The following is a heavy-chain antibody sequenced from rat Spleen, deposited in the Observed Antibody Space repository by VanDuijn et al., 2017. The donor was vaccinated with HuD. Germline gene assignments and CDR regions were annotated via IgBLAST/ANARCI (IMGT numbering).Heavy chain of an antibody. J-gene: IGHJ2*01. CDR2: ISSGGST. Sequence: QVHLKESGPGLVQSSQTLSLTCTVSGFSLTSNGVSWVRQPPGEGLEWVAAISSGGSTYYNSALKSRLSISRDTSKSQVFLKMNSLQTEDTATYYCARHGYNSYFDYWGQGVMVTVSS. D-gene: IGHD1-9*01. CDR3: ARHGYNSYFDY. CDR1: GFSLTSNG. V-gene: IGHV2S12*01.